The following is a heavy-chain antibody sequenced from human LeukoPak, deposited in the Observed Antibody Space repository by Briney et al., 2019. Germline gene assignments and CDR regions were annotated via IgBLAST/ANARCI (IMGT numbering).Heavy chain of an antibody. V-gene: IGHV3-23*01. D-gene: IGHD3-3*01. CDR2: ISGSGGAT. CDR1: GFTFNTYG. CDR3: AKEVDYDFWSGYSSYFDY. Sequence: PGGSLRLSCAASGFTFNTYGMSWVRQAPGKGLEWVSGISGSGGATYYADSVKGRFTISRDNSKNTLYLQMNSLRAEDTAVYYCAKEVDYDFWSGYSSYFDYWGQGTLVTVSS. J-gene: IGHJ4*02.